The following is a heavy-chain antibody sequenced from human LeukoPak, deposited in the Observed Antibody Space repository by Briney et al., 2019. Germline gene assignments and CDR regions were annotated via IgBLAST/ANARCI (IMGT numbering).Heavy chain of an antibody. D-gene: IGHD2-15*01. CDR2: IKSDGSST. V-gene: IGHV3-74*01. Sequence: GGTLRLSCVASGFTLSSYWMHWVRHAPGKGLVWVSRIKSDGSSTSYADSVKGRFTISRDNAKNTVYLQMHSLRAEDTPVYYCSREFQYYSGFDYWGQGALVTVSS. CDR1: GFTLSSYW. J-gene: IGHJ4*02. CDR3: SREFQYYSGFDY.